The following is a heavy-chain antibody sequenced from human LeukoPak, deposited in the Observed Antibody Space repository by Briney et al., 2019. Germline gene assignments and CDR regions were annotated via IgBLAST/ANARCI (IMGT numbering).Heavy chain of an antibody. Sequence: SGGSLRLSCAASGVAFSSHYMTWVRQAPGKGLEWVANINEGGSVQNCVDSVKGRFTVSRDNAKNSLYLQMNSLRVEDTTVYYCATSHYGDLAWGQGTLVTVSS. CDR2: INEGGSVQ. CDR1: GVAFSSHY. D-gene: IGHD4-17*01. J-gene: IGHJ5*02. V-gene: IGHV3-7*01. CDR3: ATSHYGDLA.